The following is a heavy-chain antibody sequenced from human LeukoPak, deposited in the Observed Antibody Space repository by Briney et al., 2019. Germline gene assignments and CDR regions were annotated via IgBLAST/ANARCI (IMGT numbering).Heavy chain of an antibody. D-gene: IGHD6-19*01. CDR2: ISSASGII. CDR1: GFTFNNYN. J-gene: IGHJ5*02. Sequence: GGSLRLSCAASGFTFNNYNMNWVRQAPGKGLEWVSYISSASGIIDYADSVKGRFTISRDNAKNSLYLQMNSLRAEDTAVYYCAKGPSGYSSGDNWFDPWGQGTLVTVSS. V-gene: IGHV3-48*01. CDR3: AKGPSGYSSGDNWFDP.